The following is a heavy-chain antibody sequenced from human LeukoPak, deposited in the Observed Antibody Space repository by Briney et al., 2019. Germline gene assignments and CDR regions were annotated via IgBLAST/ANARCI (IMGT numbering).Heavy chain of an antibody. Sequence: ASVKVSCKASGYSFANYGVNWVRKAPGQGLEWMGWINPGKGKTNYAQKFQDRVTMTTDTSTNTAYMELGSLNSDDTAIYYRARADFWSGYYEYYFDFWGQGTLVTVSS. CDR2: INPGKGKT. V-gene: IGHV1-18*01. D-gene: IGHD3-3*01. CDR1: GYSFANYG. J-gene: IGHJ4*02. CDR3: ARADFWSGYYEYYFDF.